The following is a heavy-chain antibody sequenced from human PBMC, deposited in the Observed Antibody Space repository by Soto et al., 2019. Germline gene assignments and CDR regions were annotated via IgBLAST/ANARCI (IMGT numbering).Heavy chain of an antibody. CDR2: INGYNGDT. CDR3: AKNGQPPYYYYGMDV. Sequence: QGQLVQSGAEVKKPGASVKVSCKASGYTFTRYGISWVRQAPGQGLEWMGWINGYNGDTNYAQKFQGRVTMTVDTSTTTAFMELTSLTSDDRAVYYCAKNGQPPYYYYGMDVWGQGTPVTVSS. CDR1: GYTFTRYG. V-gene: IGHV1-18*01. J-gene: IGHJ6*02. D-gene: IGHD2-8*01.